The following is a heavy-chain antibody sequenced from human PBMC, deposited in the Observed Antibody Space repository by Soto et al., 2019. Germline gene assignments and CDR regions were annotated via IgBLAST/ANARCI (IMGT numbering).Heavy chain of an antibody. Sequence: QVQLVQSGAEVKKPGSSVNVSCKTSGGTFGNSAVAWVRQAPGQGLEWMGGIVPMFGTANYAQKFQGRLTITADDSTSTACMELRSLRSDDTAVYYCARDGDPESAFWGGPLGGGRFDPWGQGSLVTVSS. D-gene: IGHD3-16*01. V-gene: IGHV1-69*12. CDR3: ARDGDPESAFWGGPLGGGRFDP. CDR1: GGTFGNSA. J-gene: IGHJ5*02. CDR2: IVPMFGTA.